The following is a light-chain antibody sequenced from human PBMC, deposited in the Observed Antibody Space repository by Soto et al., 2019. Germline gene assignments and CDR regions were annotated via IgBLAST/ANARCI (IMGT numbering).Light chain of an antibody. CDR1: QSVGSSY. CDR3: QQRSNWPRT. CDR2: GAS. V-gene: IGKV3D-20*02. J-gene: IGKJ1*01. Sequence: PGERATLSCRASQSVGSSYLAWYQQKPGQAPRLLIYGASSRATDIPARFSGSGSGTDFTLTISSLEPEDLAVYYCQQRSNWPRTFGQGTKVDIK.